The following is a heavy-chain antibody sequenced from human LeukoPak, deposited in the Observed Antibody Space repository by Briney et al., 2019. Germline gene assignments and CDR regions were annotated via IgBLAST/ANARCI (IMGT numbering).Heavy chain of an antibody. CDR1: GFTFSNYA. CDR2: ITGSGGNK. Sequence: GASLRLSCAASGFTFSNYAMSWVRQAPGKGLEWVSAITGSGGNKYYADSVKGRSTISRDNSQNTVFLQMNSLRAEDTAVYYCAKWGNYDVLTGYYVSDYWGQGTLVTVSS. J-gene: IGHJ4*02. CDR3: AKWGNYDVLTGYYVSDY. D-gene: IGHD3-9*01. V-gene: IGHV3-23*01.